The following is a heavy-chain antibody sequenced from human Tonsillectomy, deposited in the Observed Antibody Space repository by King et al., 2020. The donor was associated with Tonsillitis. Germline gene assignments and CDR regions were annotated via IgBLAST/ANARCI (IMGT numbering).Heavy chain of an antibody. CDR2: IYYRGST. CDR3: ARHGVLFLAGYCDY. D-gene: IGHD2-8*01. J-gene: IGHJ4*02. CDR1: DVSISDYY. Sequence: QLQESGPGLVKPSETLSLICTVSDVSISDYYWSWIRQPPGKGLEWIGYIYYRGSTNYNPSLKSRVTISVDASKNQFSLKLSAVTAADTAVYYCARHGVLFLAGYCDYWGQGTLVTVSS. V-gene: IGHV4-59*08.